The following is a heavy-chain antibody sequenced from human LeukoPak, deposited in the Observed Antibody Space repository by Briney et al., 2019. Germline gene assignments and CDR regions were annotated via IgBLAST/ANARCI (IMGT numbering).Heavy chain of an antibody. CDR3: ARDPLDADYGDYAYYFDY. V-gene: IGHV3-33*01. CDR1: GFTFSSYG. J-gene: IGHJ4*02. Sequence: GGSLRLSCAASGFTFSSYGMHWVRQAPGKGLEWVAVMWYDGSNKYYADSVKGRFTISRDNSKNTLYLQMNSLRAEDTAVYYCARDPLDADYGDYAYYFDYWGQGTLVTVSS. D-gene: IGHD4-17*01. CDR2: MWYDGSNK.